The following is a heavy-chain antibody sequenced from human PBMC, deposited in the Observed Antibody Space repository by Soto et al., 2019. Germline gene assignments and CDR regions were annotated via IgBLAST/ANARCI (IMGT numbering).Heavy chain of an antibody. CDR2: ISYDGSNK. D-gene: IGHD3-3*01. Sequence: GGSLRLSCAASGFTFSSYAMHWVRQAPGKGLEWVAGISYDGSNKYYADSVKGRFTISRDTSKNTLYLQMNSLRAEDTAVYYCARVRTIFGVVIDYYYGMDVWGRGTTVTVSS. V-gene: IGHV3-30-3*01. CDR1: GFTFSSYA. J-gene: IGHJ6*02. CDR3: ARVRTIFGVVIDYYYGMDV.